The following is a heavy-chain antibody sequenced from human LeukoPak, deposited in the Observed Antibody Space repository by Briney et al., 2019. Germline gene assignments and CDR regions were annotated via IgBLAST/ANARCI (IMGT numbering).Heavy chain of an antibody. CDR1: GGTFSSYA. V-gene: IGHV1-8*03. CDR3: ARGQQLGDFDY. D-gene: IGHD6-6*01. J-gene: IGHJ4*02. CDR2: MNPNSGNT. Sequence: ASVKVSCKASGGTFSSYAISWVRQAPGQGLEWMGWMNPNSGNTGYAQKFQGRVTITRNTSISTAYMELSSLRSEDTAVYYCARGQQLGDFDYWGQGTLVTVSS.